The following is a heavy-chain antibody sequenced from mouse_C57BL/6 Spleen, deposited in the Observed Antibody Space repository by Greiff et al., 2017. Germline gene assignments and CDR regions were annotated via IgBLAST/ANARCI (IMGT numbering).Heavy chain of an antibody. Sequence: VQLQQSGPGLVQPSQSLSITCTVSGFSLTSYGVHWVRQSPGKGLEWRGVIWSGGSTDYNAAFISRLSISKDNSKSQVFFKMNSLQADDTAIYYCAGNWAWFAYWGQGTLVTVSA. CDR3: AGNWAWFAY. CDR1: GFSLTSYG. CDR2: IWSGGST. V-gene: IGHV2-2*01. J-gene: IGHJ3*01. D-gene: IGHD4-1*01.